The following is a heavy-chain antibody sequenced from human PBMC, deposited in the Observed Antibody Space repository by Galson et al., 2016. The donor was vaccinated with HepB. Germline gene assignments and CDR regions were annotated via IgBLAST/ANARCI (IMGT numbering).Heavy chain of an antibody. CDR3: AREGSFMLTFFDY. CDR2: ISFDGSNI. Sequence: SPRLSCAASGFGSSSYDLHWVRRAPRRGLEWLSVISFDGSNIYQADSVKGRFTISRDNFENTLYLQMNSLTAEDTAVYYCAREGSFMLTFFDYWGQGTLVTVSS. J-gene: IGHJ4*02. D-gene: IGHD4/OR15-4a*01. V-gene: IGHV3-30*04. CDR1: GFGSSSYD.